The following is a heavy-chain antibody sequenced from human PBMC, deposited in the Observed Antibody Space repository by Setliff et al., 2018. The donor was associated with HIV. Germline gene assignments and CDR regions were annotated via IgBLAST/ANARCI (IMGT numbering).Heavy chain of an antibody. D-gene: IGHD3-10*01. Sequence: SETLSLTCTVSGGSISSGSYYWSWIRQPAGKGLEWIGRIYTSGSTNYNPSLKSRVTISVDTSKSQISLKLNSVTAADTAVYYCVRDPPLITYGPDHPFDIWGQGTMVTVSS. CDR3: VRDPPLITYGPDHPFDI. CDR2: IYTSGST. J-gene: IGHJ3*02. CDR1: GGSISSGSYY. V-gene: IGHV4-61*02.